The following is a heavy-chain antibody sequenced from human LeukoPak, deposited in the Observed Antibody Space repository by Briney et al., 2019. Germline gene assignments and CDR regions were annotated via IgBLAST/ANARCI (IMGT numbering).Heavy chain of an antibody. J-gene: IGHJ4*02. CDR1: GGSFSGYY. V-gene: IGHV4-34*01. CDR3: ARAQYVDISGFYPGY. Sequence: SETLSLTCAVYGGSFSGYYWNWIRQPPGKGLEWIGEINHSGSTNYNPSLKSRVTISVDTSKNQFSLKLSSVTAADTAVYYCARAQYVDISGFYPGYWGQGTLVTVSS. D-gene: IGHD3-22*01. CDR2: INHSGST.